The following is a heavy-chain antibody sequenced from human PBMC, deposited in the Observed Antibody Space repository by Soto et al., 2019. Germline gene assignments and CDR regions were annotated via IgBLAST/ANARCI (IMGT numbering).Heavy chain of an antibody. CDR1: GGSISSGGYS. CDR3: ARVPDY. Sequence: QLQLKESGSGLVKPSQTLSLTSSVSGGSISSGGYSWGWIRQPPVKRLEWIRYIYHSGSTYYNPSLKRRLTLSVDRSKNQFSLKLSSVTAADTAVSYCARVPDYWGQGTLVTVSS. V-gene: IGHV4-30-2*01. CDR2: IYHSGST. J-gene: IGHJ4*02.